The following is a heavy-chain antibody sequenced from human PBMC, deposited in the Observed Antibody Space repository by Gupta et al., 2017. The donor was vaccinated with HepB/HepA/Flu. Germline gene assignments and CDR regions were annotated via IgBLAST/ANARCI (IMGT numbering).Heavy chain of an antibody. J-gene: IGHJ4*02. V-gene: IGHV3-23*01. CDR1: GFTFSNSV. Sequence: EVQVLESGGDLVQPGGSLRLSCAASGFTFSNSVMNWVRQAPGKGLEWVSGISGSGGRTYYADSVKGRFTISRDNSKNTLYLHMNSMRVEDTATYYCARGKGGLWYFDYWGEGILVTVSS. CDR3: ARGKGGLWYFDY. D-gene: IGHD2-15*01. CDR2: ISGSGGRT.